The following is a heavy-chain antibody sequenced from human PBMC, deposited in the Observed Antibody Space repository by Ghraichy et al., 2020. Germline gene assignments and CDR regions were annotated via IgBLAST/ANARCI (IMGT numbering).Heavy chain of an antibody. CDR3: AWGSLEVHYNPMDV. Sequence: SETLSLTCAVYGGSFSGYYWSWIRQSPGKGLEWIGEITHTDGTNYNPSLKGRAAISRDTMKNHFTLRLTSLTAADTAVYFCAWGSLEVHYNPMDVWGQGTPVTVSS. CDR2: ITHTDGT. CDR1: GGSFSGYY. J-gene: IGHJ6*02. V-gene: IGHV4-34*01.